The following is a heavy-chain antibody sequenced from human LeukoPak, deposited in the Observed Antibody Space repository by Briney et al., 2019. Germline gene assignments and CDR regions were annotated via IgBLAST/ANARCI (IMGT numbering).Heavy chain of an antibody. CDR2: IYYSGST. Sequence: SETLSLTCTVSGGSISSSSYYWGWIRQPPGEGLDWIGSIYYSGSTYYNPSLKSRVTISVDTSKNQFSLKLSSVTAADTAVYYCARRWFGEIDYWGQGTLVTVSS. CDR3: ARRWFGEIDY. V-gene: IGHV4-39*01. CDR1: GGSISSSSYY. D-gene: IGHD3-10*01. J-gene: IGHJ4*02.